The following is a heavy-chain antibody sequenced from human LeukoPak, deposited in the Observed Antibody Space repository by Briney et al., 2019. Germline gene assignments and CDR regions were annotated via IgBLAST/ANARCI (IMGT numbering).Heavy chain of an antibody. CDR3: ARHSVSGADDY. J-gene: IGHJ4*02. CDR1: GGSISSSNW. Sequence: PSGTLSLTCAVSGGSISSSNWWSWVRQPPGKGLEWIGEIYHSGSTNYNPSLKSRVTISVDTSKNQFSLKVSSVTATDTAVYYCARHSVSGADDYWSQGTLVTVSS. D-gene: IGHD6-19*01. CDR2: IYHSGST. V-gene: IGHV4-4*02.